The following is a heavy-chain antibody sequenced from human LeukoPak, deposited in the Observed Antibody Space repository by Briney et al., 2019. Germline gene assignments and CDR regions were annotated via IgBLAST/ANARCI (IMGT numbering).Heavy chain of an antibody. CDR3: ARSPYSSSWYGNFDY. J-gene: IGHJ4*02. CDR2: INHSGST. D-gene: IGHD6-13*01. Sequence: SEALSLTCTVSGGSISSYYWSWIRQPPGKGLEWIGEINHSGSTNYNPSLKSRVTISVDTSKNQFSLKLSSVTAADTAVYYCARSPYSSSWYGNFDYWGQGTLVTVSS. CDR1: GGSISSYY. V-gene: IGHV4-34*01.